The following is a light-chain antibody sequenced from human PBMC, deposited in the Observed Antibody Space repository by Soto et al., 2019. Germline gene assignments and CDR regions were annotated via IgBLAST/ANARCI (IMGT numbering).Light chain of an antibody. J-gene: IGLJ2*01. CDR2: DVI. CDR1: SRDIGGYDF. CDR3: SSYGGSNNLL. V-gene: IGLV2-8*01. Sequence: QSVLTQPPSASGSPGQSVTISCTGTSRDIGGYDFVSWYQQHPGKAPKLLIYDVIKRPSGVPDRFSGSKSGNTASLTVSGLQTDDEADYYCSSYGGSNNLLFGGGTKLTDL.